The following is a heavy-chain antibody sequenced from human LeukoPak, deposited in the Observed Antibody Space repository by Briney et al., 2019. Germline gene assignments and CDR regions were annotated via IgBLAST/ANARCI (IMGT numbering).Heavy chain of an antibody. D-gene: IGHD5-12*01. J-gene: IGHJ6*02. CDR2: INPNSGGT. Sequence: ASVKVSCTASGYTFTGYYMHWVRQAPGQGLEWMGWINPNSGGTNYAQKFQGRVTMTRDTSISTAYMELSRLRSDDTAVYYCAREKYSGYENYYYYGMDVWGQGTTVTVSS. CDR1: GYTFTGYY. CDR3: AREKYSGYENYYYYGMDV. V-gene: IGHV1-2*02.